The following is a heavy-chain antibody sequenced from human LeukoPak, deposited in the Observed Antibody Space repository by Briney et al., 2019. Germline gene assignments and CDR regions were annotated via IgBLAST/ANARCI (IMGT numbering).Heavy chain of an antibody. CDR3: ARDDGGFYYGSGSVFDY. D-gene: IGHD3-10*01. V-gene: IGHV3-7*01. CDR1: GFTFSSYW. CDR2: IKQDGSEK. Sequence: GGSLRLSCAASGFTFSSYWMSWVRQAPGKGLEWVANIKQDGSEKYYVDSVKGRFTISRDNAKNSLYLQMNSLRAEDTAVYYCARDDGGFYYGSGSVFDYWGQGTLVTVSS. J-gene: IGHJ4*02.